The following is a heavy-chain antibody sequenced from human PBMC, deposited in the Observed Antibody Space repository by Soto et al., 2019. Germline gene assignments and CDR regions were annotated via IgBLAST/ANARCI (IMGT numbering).Heavy chain of an antibody. J-gene: IGHJ5*02. CDR3: ASDQIFFDSSGYYDH. CDR1: GYTFVSYG. Sequence: QIQLVQSAAEVKKPGASVKVSCKTSGYTFVSYGISWVRQAPGQGLEWMGWISPYNGNTNFAQRFRGRVTLTTDTSTDIVYMDLGSLKSDDTAVYYCASDQIFFDSSGYYDHWGQGTLITVSS. CDR2: ISPYNGNT. D-gene: IGHD3-22*01. V-gene: IGHV1-18*04.